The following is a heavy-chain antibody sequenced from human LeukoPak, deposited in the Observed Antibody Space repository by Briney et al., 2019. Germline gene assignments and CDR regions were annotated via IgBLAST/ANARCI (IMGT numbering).Heavy chain of an antibody. CDR3: AGFSWYYFDY. CDR2: ISGSGGST. CDR1: GFTFSSYA. V-gene: IGHV3-23*01. Sequence: QPGASLRLSCAASGFTFSSYAMSWVRQAPGKGLEWVSAISGSGGSTYYADFVKGRFTISRDNSKNTLYLQMNSLRAEDTAVYYCAGFSWYYFDYWGQGTLVTVSS. J-gene: IGHJ4*02. D-gene: IGHD6-13*01.